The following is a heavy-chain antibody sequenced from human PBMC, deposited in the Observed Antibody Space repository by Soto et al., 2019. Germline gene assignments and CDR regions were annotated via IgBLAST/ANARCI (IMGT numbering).Heavy chain of an antibody. D-gene: IGHD1-26*01. J-gene: IGHJ4*02. CDR2: ISSSSAST. CDR3: AIPFSGTYGTFDY. Sequence: EVQLLESGGGLVQPGGSLRLSCAVSGVTFSNYAMTWVRQAPGKGLEWVSAISSSSASTYFADSVKGRVTISRDNXTNTLYLQMTSLRVEDTAVYYCAIPFSGTYGTFDYWGQGTLVTVSS. V-gene: IGHV3-23*01. CDR1: GVTFSNYA.